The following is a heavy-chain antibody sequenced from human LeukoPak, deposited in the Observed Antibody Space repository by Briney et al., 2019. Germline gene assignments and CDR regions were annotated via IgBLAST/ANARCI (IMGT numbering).Heavy chain of an antibody. CDR2: IYHSGST. CDR1: GVSITTYY. Sequence: SETLSLTCTVSGVSITTYYWSWIRQPPGKGLEWIGYIYHSGSTNYNPSLKSRVTISVDTSKNEFSLKLTSVTAADTAVYYCARGHRAAAGLLGDAFDIWGQGTMVTVSS. D-gene: IGHD6-13*01. CDR3: ARGHRAAAGLLGDAFDI. V-gene: IGHV4-59*13. J-gene: IGHJ3*02.